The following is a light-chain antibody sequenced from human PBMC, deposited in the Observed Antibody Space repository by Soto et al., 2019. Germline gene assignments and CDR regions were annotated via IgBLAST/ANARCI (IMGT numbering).Light chain of an antibody. J-gene: IGKJ1*01. Sequence: IVITHSPATLSVCPGERATRSCRAGQTIYSNVAWYQQKPGQAPRLLISGASSRAADIPDRFSGSGSGTDFTLTISSLEPEDFAVYYCQQRSNWPPTFGQGTKVDIK. CDR3: QQRSNWPPT. V-gene: IGKV3-11*01. CDR1: QTIYSN. CDR2: GAS.